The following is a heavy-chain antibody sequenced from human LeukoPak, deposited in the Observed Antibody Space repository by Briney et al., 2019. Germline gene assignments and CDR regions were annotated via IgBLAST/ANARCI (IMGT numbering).Heavy chain of an antibody. D-gene: IGHD6-19*01. J-gene: IGHJ4*02. CDR3: AKDRIAVAGTGGVDY. CDR1: GFTFSSYA. Sequence: PGGSLRLSCAASGFTFSSYATSWVRQAPGKGLEWVSAISGSGGSTYYADSVKGRFTISRDNSKNTLYLQMNSLRAEDTAVYYCAKDRIAVAGTGGVDYWGQGTLVTVSS. V-gene: IGHV3-23*01. CDR2: ISGSGGST.